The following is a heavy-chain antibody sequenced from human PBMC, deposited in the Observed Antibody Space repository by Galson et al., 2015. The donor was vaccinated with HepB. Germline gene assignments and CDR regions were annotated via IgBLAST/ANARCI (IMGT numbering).Heavy chain of an antibody. D-gene: IGHD6-6*01. CDR2: ISGGSHWV. CDR1: GFNFGDYT. J-gene: IGHJ4*02. CDR3: ASVGMSDSNTSFDF. Sequence: SLRLSCAASGFNFGDYTMNWVRQAPGKGLEWVSGISGGSHWVAYADSLRGRLTISRDNVKNSLPLQMHRLRGEDTAVYYCASVGMSDSNTSFDFWGQGTIVTVSS. V-gene: IGHV3-9*01.